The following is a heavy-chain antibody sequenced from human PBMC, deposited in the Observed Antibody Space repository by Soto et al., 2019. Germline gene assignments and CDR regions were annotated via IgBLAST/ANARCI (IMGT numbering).Heavy chain of an antibody. D-gene: IGHD4-17*01. CDR3: ARETLTTVTTRWFDP. J-gene: IGHJ5*02. Sequence: QVQLQESGPGLVKPSETLSLTCTVSGGSVSSGSYYWSWIRQPPGKGLEWIGYIYYSGSTNYNPSLKSRVTISVDTSKNQFSLKLSSVTAAVTAVYYCARETLTTVTTRWFDPWGQGTLVTVSS. V-gene: IGHV4-61*01. CDR1: GGSVSSGSYY. CDR2: IYYSGST.